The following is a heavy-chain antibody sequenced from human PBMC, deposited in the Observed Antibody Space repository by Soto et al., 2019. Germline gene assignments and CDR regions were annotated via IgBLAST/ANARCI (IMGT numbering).Heavy chain of an antibody. CDR3: AREQRVNVVVPAAMGDVVYYYYYMDV. V-gene: IGHV3-11*01. Sequence: GGSLRLSCAASGFTFSDYYMSWIRQAPGKGLEWVSYISSSGSTIYYADSVKGRFTISRDNAKNSLYLQMNSLRAEDTAVYYCAREQRVNVVVPAAMGDVVYYYYYMDVWGKGTTVTVSS. D-gene: IGHD2-2*01. CDR2: ISSSGSTI. J-gene: IGHJ6*03. CDR1: GFTFSDYY.